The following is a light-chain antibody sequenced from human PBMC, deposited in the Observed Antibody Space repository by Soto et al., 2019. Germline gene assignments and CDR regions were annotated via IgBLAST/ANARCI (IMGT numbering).Light chain of an antibody. CDR3: QQLESYPST. V-gene: IGKV1-9*01. CDR1: QDISDF. J-gene: IGKJ4*01. CDR2: AAS. Sequence: DIQMTQSPSSLFASVGDRVTITCQASQDISDFLNWYQQKPGKAPKLLIYAASTLQSGVPSRFSGSGSGTDFTLTISSLQPEDFATYYCQQLESYPSTFGGGTKVDIK.